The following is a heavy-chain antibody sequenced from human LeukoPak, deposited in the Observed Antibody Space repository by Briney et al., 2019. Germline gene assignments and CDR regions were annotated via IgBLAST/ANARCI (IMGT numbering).Heavy chain of an antibody. Sequence: GGSLRLSCAASGFTFSSYGMHWVRQAPGKGLEWVAFIRYDGSNKYYADSVKGRFTISRDNSKNTLYLQMNSLRAEDTAVYYCAKDPIAAAGQWNYYDYWGQGTLVTVSS. J-gene: IGHJ4*02. CDR1: GFTFSSYG. D-gene: IGHD6-13*01. CDR3: AKDPIAAAGQWNYYDY. V-gene: IGHV3-30*02. CDR2: IRYDGSNK.